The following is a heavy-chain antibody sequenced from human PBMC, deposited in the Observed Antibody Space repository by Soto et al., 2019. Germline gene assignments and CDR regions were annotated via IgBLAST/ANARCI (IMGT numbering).Heavy chain of an antibody. CDR1: GFTFSNAW. D-gene: IGHD3-3*01. V-gene: IGHV3-15*01. J-gene: IGHJ4*02. CDR3: TTALPQTIFGVVIPFDY. CDR2: IKRKTDGGTT. Sequence: GGSLRLSCAASGFTFSNAWMSWVRQAPGKGLEWVGRIKRKTDGGTTDYAAPVKGKFTISRDDSENMLYLQMNSLKIEDTAVYYCTTALPQTIFGVVIPFDYWGQGTLVTVSS.